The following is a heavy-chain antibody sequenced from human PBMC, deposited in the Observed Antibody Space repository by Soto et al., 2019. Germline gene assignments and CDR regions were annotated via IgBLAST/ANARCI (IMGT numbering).Heavy chain of an antibody. CDR2: INHSGST. V-gene: IGHV4-34*01. Sequence: NPSETLSLTCAVYGGSFSGYYWSWIRQPPGKGLEWIGEINHSGSTNYNPSLKSRVTISVDTSKNQFSLKLSSVTAADTAVYYCARGFPYVILTGYYKVVRYYMDVWSKGTTVTVSS. J-gene: IGHJ6*03. D-gene: IGHD3-9*01. CDR3: ARGFPYVILTGYYKVVRYYMDV. CDR1: GGSFSGYY.